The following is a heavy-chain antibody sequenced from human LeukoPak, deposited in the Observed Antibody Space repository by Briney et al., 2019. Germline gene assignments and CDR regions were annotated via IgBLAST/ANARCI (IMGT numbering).Heavy chain of an antibody. V-gene: IGHV4-34*01. Sequence: SETLSLTCAVYGGSFSGYYWTWIRQPPGKGLEWIGEMNHSGSANYNPSLKSRVTISVDTSKNQCSLRLSSVTAADTAVYFCARSISGYNYYAFDIWGQGTMVTVSS. CDR1: GGSFSGYY. D-gene: IGHD3-22*01. CDR3: ARSISGYNYYAFDI. CDR2: MNHSGSA. J-gene: IGHJ3*02.